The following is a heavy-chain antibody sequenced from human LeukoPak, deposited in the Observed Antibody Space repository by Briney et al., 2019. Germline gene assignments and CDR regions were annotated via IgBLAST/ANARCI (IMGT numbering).Heavy chain of an antibody. CDR3: ARQGDYYTFDY. V-gene: IGHV4-59*08. CDR1: GGSISSNY. CDR2: IYYSGST. J-gene: IGHJ4*02. Sequence: PSETLSLTCTVSGGSISSNYWSWIRQPPGKGLEWIGYIYYSGSTNYNPSLKSRVTISVDTSKNQFSLKLSSVTAADTAVYYCARQGDYYTFDYWGQGTLVTVSS. D-gene: IGHD4-17*01.